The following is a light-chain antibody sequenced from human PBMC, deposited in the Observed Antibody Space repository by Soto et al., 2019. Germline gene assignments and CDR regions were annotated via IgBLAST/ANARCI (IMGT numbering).Light chain of an antibody. CDR3: QQYFSTPT. CDR2: WAS. Sequence: DIVMTQSPDSLAVSLGERATINCKSSQSVLSISNGQSYLAWYQQKPGQPPKLLIYWASTRESGVPDRFSGSGSGTDFTLNIRSLQAEDVAVYSCQQYFSTPTFGQGTKVEIK. J-gene: IGKJ1*01. CDR1: QSVLSISNGQSY. V-gene: IGKV4-1*01.